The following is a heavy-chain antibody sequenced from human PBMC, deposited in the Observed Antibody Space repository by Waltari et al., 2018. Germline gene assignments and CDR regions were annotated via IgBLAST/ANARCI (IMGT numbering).Heavy chain of an antibody. Sequence: QVQLVESGGGVVQPGRSLRLSCAASGFTFSSYAMHWVRQAPGKGLEWVAVISYDGSNKYYADSVKGRFTISRDNSKNTLYLQMNSLRAEDTAVYYCARVSDIVEHDLGYWGQGTLVTVSS. CDR3: ARVSDIVEHDLGY. CDR1: GFTFSSYA. V-gene: IGHV3-30-3*01. J-gene: IGHJ4*02. D-gene: IGHD5-12*01. CDR2: ISYDGSNK.